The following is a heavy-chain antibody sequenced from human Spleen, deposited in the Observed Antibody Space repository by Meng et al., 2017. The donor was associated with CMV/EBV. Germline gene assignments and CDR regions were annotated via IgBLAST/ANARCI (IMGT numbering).Heavy chain of an antibody. CDR1: RFTFRDYY. V-gene: IGHV3-11*01. CDR2: SSLSGSTT. Sequence: GESLKISCAASRFTFRDYYMSWIRQAPGKGLEWLSYSSLSGSTTHYADSVKGRFTISRDNAKNSLYLQMNSLRAEDTAVYYCARVEYSSGLDPYLYFDLWGRGTLVTVSS. J-gene: IGHJ2*01. D-gene: IGHD6-19*01. CDR3: ARVEYSSGLDPYLYFDL.